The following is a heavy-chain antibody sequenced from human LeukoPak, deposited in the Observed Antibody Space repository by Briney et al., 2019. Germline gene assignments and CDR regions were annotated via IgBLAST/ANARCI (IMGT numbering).Heavy chain of an antibody. D-gene: IGHD5-18*01. Sequence: SVKVSCKASGVTFNSYTINWVRQAPGQGLEWMGRIIPIFGTANCAQGFQGRVTITTDESTSTAYMELSSLRSEDTAVYYCATRTHNSYAEGWYFDLWGRGTLVTVSS. CDR2: IIPIFGTA. V-gene: IGHV1-69*05. J-gene: IGHJ2*01. CDR3: ATRTHNSYAEGWYFDL. CDR1: GVTFNSYT.